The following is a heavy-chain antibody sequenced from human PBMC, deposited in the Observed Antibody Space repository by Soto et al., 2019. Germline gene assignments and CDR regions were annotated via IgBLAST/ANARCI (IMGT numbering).Heavy chain of an antibody. CDR3: AKDMEAYRYSSSWFPFDY. D-gene: IGHD6-13*01. CDR2: ISWNSGSI. CDR1: GFTFDDYA. J-gene: IGHJ4*02. Sequence: GGSLRLSCAASGFTFDDYAMHWVRQAPGKGLEWVSGISWNSGSIGYADSVKGRFTISRDNAKNSLYLQMNSLRAEDTALYYCAKDMEAYRYSSSWFPFDYWGQGTLVTVSS. V-gene: IGHV3-9*01.